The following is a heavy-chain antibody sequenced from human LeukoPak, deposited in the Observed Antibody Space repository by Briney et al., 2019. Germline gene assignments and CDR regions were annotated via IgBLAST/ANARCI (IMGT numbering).Heavy chain of an antibody. D-gene: IGHD3-10*01. Sequence: GASVKVSCKASGYTFTSYAMHWVRQAPGQRLEWMGWINAGNGNTKYSQKFQGRVTMTEDTSTDTAYMELSSLRSEDTAVYYCASSLTMVRGVIILYSAWFDPWGQGTLVTVSS. V-gene: IGHV1-3*01. CDR1: GYTFTSYA. CDR3: ASSLTMVRGVIILYSAWFDP. CDR2: INAGNGNT. J-gene: IGHJ5*02.